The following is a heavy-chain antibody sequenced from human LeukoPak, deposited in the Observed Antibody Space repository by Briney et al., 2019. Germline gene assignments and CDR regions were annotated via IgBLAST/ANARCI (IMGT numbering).Heavy chain of an antibody. CDR3: AREAGSGSAAFDY. D-gene: IGHD6-19*01. CDR1: GFTFSSYS. CDR2: ISSSSSTI. V-gene: IGHV3-48*04. Sequence: GGSLRLSCAASGFTFSSYSMNWVRQAPGKGLEWVSYISSSSSTIYYADSVKGRFTISRDNAKNSLYLQMNSLRAEDTAVYYCAREAGSGSAAFDYWAQGTLVPVSS. J-gene: IGHJ4*02.